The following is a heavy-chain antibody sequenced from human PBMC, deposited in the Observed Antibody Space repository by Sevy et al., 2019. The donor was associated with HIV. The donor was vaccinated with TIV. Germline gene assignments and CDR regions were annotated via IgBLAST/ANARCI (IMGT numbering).Heavy chain of an antibody. V-gene: IGHV3-7*03. Sequence: VGSLRLSCAASGFTFNTYWMTWVRQAPGKGLEWVANIKQDGSEKYYVDSVKGRFTISRDNAQNSLFLQMNRLRAEDTAVYYCARDQGQGLWFREHNFDCWGQGALVTVSS. CDR2: IKQDGSEK. D-gene: IGHD3-10*01. CDR3: ARDQGQGLWFREHNFDC. J-gene: IGHJ4*02. CDR1: GFTFNTYW.